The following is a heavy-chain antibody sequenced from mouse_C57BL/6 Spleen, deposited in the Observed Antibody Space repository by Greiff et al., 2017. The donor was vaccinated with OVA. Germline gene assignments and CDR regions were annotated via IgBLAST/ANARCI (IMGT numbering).Heavy chain of an antibody. D-gene: IGHD1-1*01. CDR3: ARRGTTGVATGNYAMDY. J-gene: IGHJ4*01. Sequence: QVQLQQPGAELVKPGASVKMSCKASGYTFTSYWITWVKQRPGQGLEWIGDIYPGSGSTNYNEKFKSKATLTVDTSSSTAYMQLSSLTSEDSAVYYCARRGTTGVATGNYAMDYWGQGTSVTVSS. V-gene: IGHV1-55*01. CDR1: GYTFTSYW. CDR2: IYPGSGST.